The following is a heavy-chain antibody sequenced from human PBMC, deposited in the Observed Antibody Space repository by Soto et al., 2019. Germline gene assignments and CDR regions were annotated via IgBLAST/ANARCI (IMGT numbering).Heavy chain of an antibody. J-gene: IGHJ4*02. CDR3: ARASRPMEDASSFDY. CDR2: IYYSGST. Sequence: PSETLSLTCTVSGGSISIGGYYWSWIRQHPGKGLEWIGYIYYSGSTYYNPSLKSRVTISVDTSKNQFSLKLSSVTAADTAVYYCARASRPMEDASSFDYWCQGTVITVSS. V-gene: IGHV4-31*03. CDR1: GGSISIGGYY. D-gene: IGHD3-22*01.